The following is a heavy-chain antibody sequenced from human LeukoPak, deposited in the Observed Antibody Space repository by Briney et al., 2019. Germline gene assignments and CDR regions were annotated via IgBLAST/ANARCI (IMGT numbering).Heavy chain of an antibody. CDR2: INWNSDSI. J-gene: IGHJ4*02. CDR1: GFIFDDYA. V-gene: IGHV3-9*01. D-gene: IGHD3-10*01. CDR3: AKDIFTMVRGVFDY. Sequence: GGSLRLSCAASGFIFDDYAMHWVRQAPGKGLEWVSGINWNSDSIGYADSVGGRFTISRDNAKNSLYLQMNSLRAEDTALYYCAKDIFTMVRGVFDYWGQGTLVTVSS.